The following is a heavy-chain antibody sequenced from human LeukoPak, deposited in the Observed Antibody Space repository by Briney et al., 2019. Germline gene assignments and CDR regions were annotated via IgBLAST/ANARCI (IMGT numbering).Heavy chain of an antibody. J-gene: IGHJ4*02. CDR2: IYPGDSDT. CDR1: GYSFTIYW. V-gene: IGHV5-51*01. D-gene: IGHD4-17*01. CDR3: ARLGGGDYGDYEYYFDY. Sequence: GEALKISRKGSGYSFTIYWIGWVRQLPGKGLGGMGIIYPGDSDTRYSPCFRGQVTISADKSISTAYLQWSSLKASDTAMYYCARLGGGDYGDYEYYFDYWGQGTLVTVSP.